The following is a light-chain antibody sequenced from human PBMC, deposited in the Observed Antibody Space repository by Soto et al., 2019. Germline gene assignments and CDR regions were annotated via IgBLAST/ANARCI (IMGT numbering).Light chain of an antibody. V-gene: IGLV1-44*01. CDR1: SSNIGINP. Sequence: SVLTQPPSASGTPGQGVTIPCSGSSSNIGINPLNWYQQLPGTAPKLLMYGNNQRPSGVPDRFSGSKSGTSASLAISGLQSEDEADYYCAAWDDSVNGVVFGGGTKVTVL. CDR3: AAWDDSVNGVV. CDR2: GNN. J-gene: IGLJ2*01.